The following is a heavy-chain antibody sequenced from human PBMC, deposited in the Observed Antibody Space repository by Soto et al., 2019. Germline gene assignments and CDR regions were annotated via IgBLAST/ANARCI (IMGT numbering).Heavy chain of an antibody. CDR2: ISGGGGGT. CDR1: GFTFISYA. CDR3: AKGDSYRTGYFDY. V-gene: IGHV3-23*01. Sequence: LRLSCAASGFTFISYAMSLVRQAPGKGLEWVSTISGGGGGTYNADSVKGRFTISRDNSKNTLYLHVDSLRAEDTAVYYCAKGDSYRTGYFDYWGQGTLVTVSS. J-gene: IGHJ4*02. D-gene: IGHD3-9*01.